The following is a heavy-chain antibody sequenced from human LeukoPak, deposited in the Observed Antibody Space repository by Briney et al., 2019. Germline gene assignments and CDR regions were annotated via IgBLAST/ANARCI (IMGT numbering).Heavy chain of an antibody. CDR1: EFTFSSYA. Sequence: GGSLRLSCAASEFTFSSYAMSWVRQAPGKGLEWVSSISSSSSYIYYADSVKGRFTISRDNAKNSLYLQMNSLRAEDTAVYYCARDPTSYYYDSSGYYLDYFDYWGQGTLVTVSS. CDR2: ISSSSSYI. V-gene: IGHV3-21*01. D-gene: IGHD3-22*01. CDR3: ARDPTSYYYDSSGYYLDYFDY. J-gene: IGHJ4*02.